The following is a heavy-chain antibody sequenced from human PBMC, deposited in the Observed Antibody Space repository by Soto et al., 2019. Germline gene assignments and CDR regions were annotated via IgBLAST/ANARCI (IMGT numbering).Heavy chain of an antibody. Sequence: GGSLRLSCAASGFTFSSYAMSWVRQAPGKGLEWVSAISGSGGSTYYADSVKGRFTISRDNSKNTLYLQMNSLRAEDTAVYYCAKDIWGFLVVVLFDYWGQGTLVTSPQ. CDR2: ISGSGGST. D-gene: IGHD3-22*01. J-gene: IGHJ4*02. CDR1: GFTFSSYA. V-gene: IGHV3-23*01. CDR3: AKDIWGFLVVVLFDY.